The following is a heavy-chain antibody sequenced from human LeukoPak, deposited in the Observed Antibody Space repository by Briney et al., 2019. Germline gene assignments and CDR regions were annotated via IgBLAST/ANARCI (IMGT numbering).Heavy chain of an antibody. Sequence: ASVKVSCKASGYTFTGYYMHWVRQAPGQGLEWMGWINPNSGGTNYAQKFQGRVTMTRGTSISTAYMELSRLRSDDTAVYYCARNVVPAAIYNWFDPWGQGTLVTVSS. J-gene: IGHJ5*02. CDR2: INPNSGGT. CDR3: ARNVVPAAIYNWFDP. V-gene: IGHV1-2*02. CDR1: GYTFTGYY. D-gene: IGHD2-2*02.